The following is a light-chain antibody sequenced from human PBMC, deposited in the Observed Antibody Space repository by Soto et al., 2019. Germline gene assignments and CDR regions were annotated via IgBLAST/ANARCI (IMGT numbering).Light chain of an antibody. CDR1: QGISSY. J-gene: IGKJ4*01. V-gene: IGKV1-9*01. CDR2: AAS. Sequence: DIQLTQSPSFLYASVGDRVTITCRASQGISSYLAWYQQKPGKAPKLLIYAASTLQSGVPSRFSGSGSGTEFTLTISSLQPEDFANYYCQQLNSYPLTFGGGTKVEIK. CDR3: QQLNSYPLT.